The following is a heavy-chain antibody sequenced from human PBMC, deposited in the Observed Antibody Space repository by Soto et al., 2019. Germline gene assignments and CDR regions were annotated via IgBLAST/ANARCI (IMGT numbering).Heavy chain of an antibody. CDR3: AKLECSGGSCYSGRLVDYFYYYMDV. CDR2: ISGSGAKT. CDR1: GFTFDSYA. J-gene: IGHJ6*03. V-gene: IGHV3-23*01. Sequence: GGSLRLSCAASGFTFDSYAMSWVRQAPGKGLEWVSAISGSGAKTYYADSVKGRFTISRDNSKNTLYLQMNSLRAEDTAVYHCAKLECSGGSCYSGRLVDYFYYYMDVWGKGTTVTVSS. D-gene: IGHD2-15*01.